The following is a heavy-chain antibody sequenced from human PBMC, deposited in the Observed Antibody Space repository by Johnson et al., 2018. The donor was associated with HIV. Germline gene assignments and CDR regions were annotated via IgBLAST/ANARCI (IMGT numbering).Heavy chain of an antibody. Sequence: VQLVESGGGLVKPGGSLRLSCAASGFTFSNAWMSWVRQAPGKGLEWVGRIKSKTDGGTTEYAAPVKGRFTISRDDSKNTLYLQMNSLKTEDTAVYYCSTDVTDTVTTYYNAFDIWGQGTMVTVSS. J-gene: IGHJ3*02. V-gene: IGHV3-15*01. CDR1: GFTFSNAW. CDR3: STDVTDTVTTYYNAFDI. CDR2: IKSKTDGGTT. D-gene: IGHD4-11*01.